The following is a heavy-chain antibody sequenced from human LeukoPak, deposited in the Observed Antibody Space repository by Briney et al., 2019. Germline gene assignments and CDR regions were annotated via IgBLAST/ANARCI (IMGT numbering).Heavy chain of an antibody. CDR1: GFTFSSYS. V-gene: IGHV3-21*01. D-gene: IGHD3-22*01. CDR3: ARIHSSGYYTQPFDY. Sequence: GGSLRLSCAASGFTFSSYSMNWVRQAPGKGLEWVSSISSSSSYIYYADSVKGRFTISRDNAKNSLYLQMNSLRAEDTAVYYCARIHSSGYYTQPFDYWGQGTLVTVST. J-gene: IGHJ4*02. CDR2: ISSSSSYI.